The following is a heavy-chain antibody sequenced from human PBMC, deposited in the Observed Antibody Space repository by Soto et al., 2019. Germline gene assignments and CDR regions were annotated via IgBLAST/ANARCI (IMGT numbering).Heavy chain of an antibody. CDR1: GGAFNSSG. CDR2: IIPLFGTT. D-gene: IGHD6-13*01. V-gene: IGHV1-69*13. Sequence: SVKVSCKASGGAFNSSGISWVRQAPGQGLGWMGGIIPLFGTTNYARKLQGRVTITADESTSTVYMDLSSLTFDDTAVYYCARVRGSSWYNWFDLWAREPWSPSPQ. CDR3: ARVRGSSWYNWFDL. J-gene: IGHJ5*02.